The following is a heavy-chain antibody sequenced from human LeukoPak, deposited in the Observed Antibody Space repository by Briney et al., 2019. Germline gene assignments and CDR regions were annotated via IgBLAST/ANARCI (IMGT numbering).Heavy chain of an antibody. Sequence: ASVKVSCKASGYTFTGYYMHWVRQAPGQGLEWMGWINPNSGGTNYAQKFQGRVTMTRDTSISTAYMELSRLRSDDTAVYYCARYEGWDQHWGFDPWGQGTLVTVSS. CDR1: GYTFTGYY. V-gene: IGHV1-2*02. CDR2: INPNSGGT. D-gene: IGHD7-27*01. J-gene: IGHJ5*02. CDR3: ARYEGWDQHWGFDP.